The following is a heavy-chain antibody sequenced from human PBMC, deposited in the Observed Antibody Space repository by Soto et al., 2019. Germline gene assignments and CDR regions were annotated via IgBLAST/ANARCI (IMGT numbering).Heavy chain of an antibody. CDR1: GFTFSTYG. Sequence: QVQLVESGGGVVQPGRSLRLSCATSGFTFSTYGMHWVRQAPGKGLEWVVVIQNDGGRQYYADSVRGRFTISRDNSKNTLFLQMDSLRADDTAVYYCVRWRGGYSGSYSDYWGQGTLVTVSS. J-gene: IGHJ4*02. CDR3: VRWRGGYSGSYSDY. CDR2: IQNDGGRQ. D-gene: IGHD1-26*01. V-gene: IGHV3-33*01.